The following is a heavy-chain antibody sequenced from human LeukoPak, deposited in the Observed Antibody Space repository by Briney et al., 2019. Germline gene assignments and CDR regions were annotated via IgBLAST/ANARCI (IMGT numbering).Heavy chain of an antibody. CDR1: GFTFSTYS. CDR2: ISSNNFTV. V-gene: IGHV3-48*01. Sequence: GGSLRLSCAASGFTFSTYSMNWVRQAAGKGLEWVSYISSNNFTVYYADSVKGRFTISRDNAKNSLYLQMNSLRAEDTAVYYCARDLGQDYWGQGTLVTVSS. J-gene: IGHJ4*02. CDR3: ARDLGQDY.